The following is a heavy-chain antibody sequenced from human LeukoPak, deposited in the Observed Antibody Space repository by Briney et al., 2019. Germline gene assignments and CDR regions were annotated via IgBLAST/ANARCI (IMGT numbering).Heavy chain of an antibody. CDR2: IYYSGST. J-gene: IGHJ4*02. CDR1: GGSIRSSSYD. CDR3: ARHAGSYYTYNFDY. D-gene: IGHD3-22*01. V-gene: IGHV4-39*01. Sequence: SETLSLTCTVSGGSIRSSSYDWGWIRQPPGKGLEWIGSIYYSGSTNYKPSLRSRVTISVDTSKNQFSLKLSSVTAADTAVYYCARHAGSYYTYNFDYWGQGTLVTVSS.